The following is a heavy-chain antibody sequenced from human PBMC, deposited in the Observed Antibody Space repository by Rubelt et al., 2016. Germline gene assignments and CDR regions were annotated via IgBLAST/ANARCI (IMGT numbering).Heavy chain of an antibody. Sequence: QVQLQQWGAGLLKPSETLSLTCAVYGGSFSDYYWTWVRQPPGKGLEWIGHLHPSGITNYNPSLQSRVAISVNTTNNQFSLKLGFVAAADTAVYFCVRGVDPAKTGYWGQGTLVTVSS. D-gene: IGHD5-12*01. V-gene: IGHV4-34*01. J-gene: IGHJ4*02. CDR2: LHPSGIT. CDR3: VRGVDPAKTGY. CDR1: GGSFSDYY.